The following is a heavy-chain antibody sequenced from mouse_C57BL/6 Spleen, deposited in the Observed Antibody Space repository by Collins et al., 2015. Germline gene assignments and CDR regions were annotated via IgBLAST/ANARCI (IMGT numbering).Heavy chain of an antibody. J-gene: IGHJ4*01. CDR1: GYTFTRYW. CDR3: ARWGNWVGGYGIDN. Sequence: QVQLQQFGTELVKPGASVMLSCKASGYTFTRYWIHWVKQRPGQGLEWIGNIDPNNGYSNYNEKFKTKATLTVDKPSNTAYMHLSSLTSEDSAVYYCARWGNWVGGYGIDNWGQGTSVIVSS. V-gene: IGHV1-53*01. D-gene: IGHD4-1*01. CDR2: IDPNNGYS.